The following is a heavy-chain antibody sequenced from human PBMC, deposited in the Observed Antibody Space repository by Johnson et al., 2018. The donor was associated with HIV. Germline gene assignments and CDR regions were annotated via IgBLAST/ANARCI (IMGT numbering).Heavy chain of an antibody. J-gene: IGHJ3*02. Sequence: VQLVESGGGVVQPGRSLRLSCAASGFTVSSTYMSWVRQAPGKGLEWLSVLYSDGRTYYADSVKGRFTISRDNSKNTLYLQMNSLRAEDTAVYYCARPLSSGLGFDAFDIWGQGTMVTVPS. CDR3: ARPLSSGLGFDAFDI. V-gene: IGHV3-66*02. D-gene: IGHD3-22*01. CDR2: LYSDGRT. CDR1: GFTVSSTY.